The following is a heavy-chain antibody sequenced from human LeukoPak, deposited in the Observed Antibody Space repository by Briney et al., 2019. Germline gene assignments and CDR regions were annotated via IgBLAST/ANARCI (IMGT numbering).Heavy chain of an antibody. J-gene: IGHJ4*02. Sequence: GASVKVSCKASGYTFTGYYMHWVRPAPGQGLEWMGWINPNIGGTNYALKFQGRVTMTRDTSISTAYMELSRLRSDDTAVYYCARDHGSGSYYADYWGQGTLVTVSS. V-gene: IGHV1-2*02. CDR1: GYTFTGYY. D-gene: IGHD3-10*01. CDR3: ARDHGSGSYYADY. CDR2: INPNIGGT.